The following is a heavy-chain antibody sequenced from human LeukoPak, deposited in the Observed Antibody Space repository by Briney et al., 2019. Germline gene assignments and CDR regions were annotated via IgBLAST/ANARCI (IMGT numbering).Heavy chain of an antibody. CDR1: GGSFSGYY. D-gene: IGHD2-2*01. J-gene: IGHJ3*02. V-gene: IGHV4-34*01. CDR3: ARLRYCSSTSCYFAFDI. Sequence: PSETLSLTCAVYGGSFSGYYWSWIRQPPGKGLEWIGEINHSGSTNYNPSLKSRVTISVDTSKNQFSLKLSSVTAADTAVYYCARLRYCSSTSCYFAFDIWGQGTMVTISS. CDR2: INHSGST.